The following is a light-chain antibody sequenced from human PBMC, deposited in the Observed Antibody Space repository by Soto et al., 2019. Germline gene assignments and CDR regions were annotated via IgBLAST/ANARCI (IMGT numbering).Light chain of an antibody. CDR1: QSVGGSF. CDR3: QQANSFPLT. J-gene: IGKJ4*01. Sequence: ETVFTHSPVTLSFSPVERATLSCRASQSVGGSFLAWYQQRPGQAPRLLIYHTSYRATGIPDRFSGSGSGTDFTLTISSLQPEDFATYYCQQANSFPLTFGGGTKVDIK. CDR2: HTS. V-gene: IGKV3D-20*02.